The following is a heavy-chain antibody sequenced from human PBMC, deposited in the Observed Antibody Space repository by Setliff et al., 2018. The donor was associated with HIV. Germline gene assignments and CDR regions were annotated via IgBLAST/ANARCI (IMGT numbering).Heavy chain of an antibody. CDR1: GDPISGYY. V-gene: IGHV4-4*07. D-gene: IGHD3-10*01. Sequence: PSETLSLTCTSSGDPISGYYWSWIRQPAGKGLEWIGRMHTSGNTNYNPSLKSRVTMSVDTSKNQFSLRLSSVTAADTAVYYCARSIYGSGTYPLDIWGQGILVTVSS. CDR3: ARSIYGSGTYPLDI. J-gene: IGHJ4*02. CDR2: MHTSGNT.